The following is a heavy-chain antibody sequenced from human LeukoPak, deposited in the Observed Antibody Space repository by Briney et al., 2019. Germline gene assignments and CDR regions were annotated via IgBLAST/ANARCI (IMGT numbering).Heavy chain of an antibody. Sequence: PSETLSLTCTVSGGSISSSSYYWGWIRQPPGKGLEWIGSIYYSGSTYYNPSLKSRVTISVDTSKNQFSLKLSSVTAADTAVYYCARGRSLAVAGTRRLGFDYWGQGTLVTVSS. CDR3: ARGRSLAVAGTRRLGFDY. D-gene: IGHD6-19*01. CDR2: IYYSGST. V-gene: IGHV4-39*07. CDR1: GGSISSSSYY. J-gene: IGHJ4*02.